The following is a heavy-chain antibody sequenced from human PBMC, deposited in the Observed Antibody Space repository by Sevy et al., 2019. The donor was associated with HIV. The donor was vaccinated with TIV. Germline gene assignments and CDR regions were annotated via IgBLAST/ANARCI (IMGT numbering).Heavy chain of an antibody. J-gene: IGHJ4*02. D-gene: IGHD2-21*01. CDR2: IQYDGSNK. CDR1: GFSYSSYG. V-gene: IGHV3-30*02. CDR3: VKEGGGEGGDH. Sequence: GGSLRLSCAASGFSYSSYGMQWVRQAPGKGLEWVAYIQYDGSNKDYADSVKGRFTISRDNSKNTLDLQMNSLRVEDTAVYYCVKEGGGEGGDHWGQGTLFTVSS.